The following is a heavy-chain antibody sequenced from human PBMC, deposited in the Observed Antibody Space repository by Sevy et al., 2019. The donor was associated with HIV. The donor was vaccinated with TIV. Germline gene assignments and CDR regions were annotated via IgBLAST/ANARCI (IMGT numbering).Heavy chain of an antibody. V-gene: IGHV3-23*01. D-gene: IGHD2-2*02. CDR1: GFTFSRNA. J-gene: IGHJ6*02. CDR3: AKVGYCSSTSCYSIYYGMDV. CDR2: ITGSGGST. Sequence: GGSLRLSYAASGFTFSRNAMSWVRQAPGKGLEWASGITGSGGSTYYADSVKGRFTISRDNSKNTLYLQMNSLRVEDTAAYYCAKVGYCSSTSCYSIYYGMDVWGQGTTVTVSS.